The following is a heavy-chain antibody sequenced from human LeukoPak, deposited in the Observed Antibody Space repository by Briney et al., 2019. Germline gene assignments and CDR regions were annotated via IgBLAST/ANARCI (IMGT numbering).Heavy chain of an antibody. CDR1: GCSFSDYV. Sequence: GRSLRLSCAASGCSFSDYVRQWVGRAPARGRDWVAVIPKDGGTKYYADSVKGRLTISRDSSKNMLYLQMNRLRPEETGVYYCARGGDLKYCSGGSCYSVDYWGQGTLVTVSS. J-gene: IGHJ4*02. CDR3: ARGGDLKYCSGGSCYSVDY. D-gene: IGHD2-15*01. V-gene: IGHV3-30-3*01. CDR2: IPKDGGTK.